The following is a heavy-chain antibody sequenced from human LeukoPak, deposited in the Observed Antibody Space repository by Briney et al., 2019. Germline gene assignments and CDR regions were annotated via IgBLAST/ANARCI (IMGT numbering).Heavy chain of an antibody. Sequence: ASVKVSCKASGYTFTGYYMHWVRQAPGQGLEWMGWINPNTGGTNYAQKFQGRVTMTRDTSISTAYMELSRLRSDDTAVYYCAGNIAADDAFDIWGQGTMVTVSS. CDR2: INPNTGGT. D-gene: IGHD6-13*01. CDR3: AGNIAADDAFDI. CDR1: GYTFTGYY. V-gene: IGHV1-2*02. J-gene: IGHJ3*02.